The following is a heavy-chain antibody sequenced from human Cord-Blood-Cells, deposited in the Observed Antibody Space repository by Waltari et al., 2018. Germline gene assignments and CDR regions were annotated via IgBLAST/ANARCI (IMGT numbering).Heavy chain of an antibody. CDR2: IIPIFGTA. CDR1: GGTLSSYA. D-gene: IGHD6-19*01. CDR3: ASSRRTGYSSGWYDY. J-gene: IGHJ4*02. Sequence: QVQLVQAGAEVKKPGSSVKVSCKASGGTLSSYAISRVRQAPGQGLEWMGGIIPIFGTANYAQKFQGRVTITADESTSTAYMELSSLRSEDTAVYYCASSRRTGYSSGWYDYWGQGTLVTVSS. V-gene: IGHV1-69*01.